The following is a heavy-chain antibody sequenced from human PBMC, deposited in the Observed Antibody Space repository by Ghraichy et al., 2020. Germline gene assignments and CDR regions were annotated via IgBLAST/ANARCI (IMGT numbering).Heavy chain of an antibody. CDR1: GFDFSTYS. CDR3: ARDRDDNWGTYRYTCNN. J-gene: IGHJ4*02. V-gene: IGHV3-48*02. CDR2: ISSRSNTV. D-gene: IGHD3-16*02. Sequence: ESLNISCAVSGFDFSTYSMNWVRQAPGKGLEWISYISSRSNTVYYADSVKDRFTISRDNAKKSLFLQMNSLRDEDTAVYYCARDRDDNWGTYRYTCNNWGQGTLVTVSS.